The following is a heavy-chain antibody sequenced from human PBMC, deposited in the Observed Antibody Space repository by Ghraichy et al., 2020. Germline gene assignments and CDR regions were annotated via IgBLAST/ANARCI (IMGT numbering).Heavy chain of an antibody. J-gene: IGHJ3*02. D-gene: IGHD5-24*01. Sequence: GGSLRLSCAASGFSISSYWMSWVRQAPGKGLEWVANIKQDGGEKYYVDSVKGRFTISRDNAKNSLYLQMNSLGAEDTAVYYCAKNQLLQFDVFNMWGRGTLVTVSS. V-gene: IGHV3-7*03. CDR2: IKQDGGEK. CDR1: GFSISSYW. CDR3: AKNQLLQFDVFNM.